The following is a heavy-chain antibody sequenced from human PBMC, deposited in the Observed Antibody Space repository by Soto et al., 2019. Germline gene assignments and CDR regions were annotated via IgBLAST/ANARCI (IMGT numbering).Heavy chain of an antibody. Sequence: SVKVSCKASGGTFSGYAISWVRQAPGQGLEWMGGIIPIFGTANYAQKFQGRVTITADESTSTAYMELSSLRSEDTAVYYCARGHYGDYDYYYYGMDVWGQGTTVTVSS. CDR1: GGTFSGYA. CDR3: ARGHYGDYDYYYYGMDV. V-gene: IGHV1-69*13. D-gene: IGHD4-17*01. CDR2: IIPIFGTA. J-gene: IGHJ6*02.